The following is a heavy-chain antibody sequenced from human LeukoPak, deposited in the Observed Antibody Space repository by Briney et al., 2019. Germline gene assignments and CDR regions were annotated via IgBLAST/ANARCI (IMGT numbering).Heavy chain of an antibody. CDR3: AGGCSGGSCYPLYFFYYAMDA. CDR1: GFSFNSYA. Sequence: GGALRLPCSASGFSFNSYAMSWVRQAPGKGLEWVSTISDFEDTIYYPDPGEGRFTIPSDNSKDTLYLQMTNLRAEDPAIDYCAGGCSGGSCYPLYFFYYAMDAWGQGTTVTVSS. V-gene: IGHV3-23*01. J-gene: IGHJ6*02. CDR2: ISDFEDTI. D-gene: IGHD2-15*01.